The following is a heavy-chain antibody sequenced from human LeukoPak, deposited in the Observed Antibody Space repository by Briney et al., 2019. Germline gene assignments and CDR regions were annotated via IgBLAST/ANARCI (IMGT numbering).Heavy chain of an antibody. CDR1: GFTFSNYA. V-gene: IGHV3-33*01. CDR3: AREFEGSASGAGY. Sequence: PGGSLRLSCAASGFTFSNYALHWVRQAPGKGLEWVAVIWYDGSKDYYADSVKGRLTISRDNSKNTLSLQMHSLRAEDTAVYYCAREFEGSASGAGYWGQGTLVTVSS. D-gene: IGHD1-26*01. CDR2: IWYDGSKD. J-gene: IGHJ4*02.